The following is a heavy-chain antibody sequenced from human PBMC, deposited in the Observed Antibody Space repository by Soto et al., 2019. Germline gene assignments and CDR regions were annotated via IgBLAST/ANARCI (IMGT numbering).Heavy chain of an antibody. V-gene: IGHV4-59*01. CDR2: IFYSGST. J-gene: IGHJ5*02. CDR1: GASIRDNY. CDR3: ARIDPPLMLAWFDP. D-gene: IGHD2-8*01. Sequence: QVQLQESGPGLVKPSETLSLTCTLSGASIRDNYWSWIRQPPGKGLVWIGYIFYSGSTNYNPSLESRVTISIDTPKNRYSLRLNSVTAADTAVYYCARIDPPLMLAWFDPWGQGTLVTVSS.